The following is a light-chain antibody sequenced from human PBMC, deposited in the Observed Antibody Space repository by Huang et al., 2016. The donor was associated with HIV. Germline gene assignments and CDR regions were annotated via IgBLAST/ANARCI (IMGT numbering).Light chain of an antibody. Sequence: IQLTQSPSSLSASVGDRVTITCRASQGISSYLAWYQQKPGKAPKLLIYAASTLQSVVPSRFSGSGSGTDFSRTISSLQPEDFATYYCQQLNSYPWTFGQGTKVEIK. CDR1: QGISSY. V-gene: IGKV1-9*01. CDR2: AAS. CDR3: QQLNSYPWT. J-gene: IGKJ1*01.